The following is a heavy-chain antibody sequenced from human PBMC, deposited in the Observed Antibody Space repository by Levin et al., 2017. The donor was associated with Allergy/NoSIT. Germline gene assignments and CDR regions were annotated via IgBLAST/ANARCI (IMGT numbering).Heavy chain of an antibody. CDR1: GGSFSGYY. CDR3: ARGHSVFSRSRTADY. CDR2: INHSGST. V-gene: IGHV4-34*01. Sequence: SETLSLTCAVYGGSFSGYYWSWIRQPPGKGLEWIGEINHSGSTNYNPSLKSRVTISVDTSKNQFSLKLSSVTAADTAVYYCARGHSVFSRSRTADYWGQGTLVTVSS. D-gene: IGHD1-14*01. J-gene: IGHJ4*02.